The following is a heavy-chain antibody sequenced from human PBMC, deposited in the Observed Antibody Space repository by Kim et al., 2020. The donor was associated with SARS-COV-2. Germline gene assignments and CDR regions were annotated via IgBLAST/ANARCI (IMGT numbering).Heavy chain of an antibody. V-gene: IGHV4-4*02. CDR2: T. Sequence: TNYNPSLKRRVTISVDKSKNQFSLKLSSVTAADTAVYYCAKTTATFSFDPWGQGTLVTVSS. J-gene: IGHJ5*02. CDR3: AKTTATFSFDP. D-gene: IGHD4-17*01.